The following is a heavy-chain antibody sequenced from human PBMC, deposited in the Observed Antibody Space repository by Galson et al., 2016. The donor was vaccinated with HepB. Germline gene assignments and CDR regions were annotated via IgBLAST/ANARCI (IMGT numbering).Heavy chain of an antibody. D-gene: IGHD2-15*01. CDR3: TRDRCSGGSCFSP. CDR1: GYTFTSYY. V-gene: IGHV1-46*01. CDR2: INPSDGSA. Sequence: GYTFTSYYMHWVRQAPGQGLEWMGIINPSDGSASYAQKFQGRATMTRDTSTSTVYMELNSLGSEDTAMYYCTRDRCSGGSCFSPWGQGTLLTVSS. J-gene: IGHJ4*02.